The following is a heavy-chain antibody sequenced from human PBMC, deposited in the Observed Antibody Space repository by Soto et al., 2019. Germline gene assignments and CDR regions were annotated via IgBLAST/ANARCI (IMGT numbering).Heavy chain of an antibody. CDR2: IYHSGST. D-gene: IGHD5-12*01. J-gene: IGHJ6*02. Sequence: SETLSLTCAVSGGSISSSNWWSWVRQPPGKGLEWIGEIYHSGSTNYNPSHKSRVTISVDKSKNQFSLKLSSVTAADTAEYYCPVYGGYAAQDYYYYSMDGWGQGPTVTVSS. CDR3: PVYGGYAAQDYYYYSMDG. V-gene: IGHV4-4*02. CDR1: GGSISSSNW.